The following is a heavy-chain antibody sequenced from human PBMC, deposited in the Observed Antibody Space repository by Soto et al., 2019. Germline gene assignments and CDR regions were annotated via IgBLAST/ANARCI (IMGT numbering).Heavy chain of an antibody. J-gene: IGHJ4*02. CDR3: ARGSDITGTTKDY. CDR1: GGSISSYY. V-gene: IGHV4-59*01. Sequence: SETLSLTCTVSGGSISSYYWSWIRQPPGKGLEWIGYIYYSGSTNYNPSLKSRVTISVDTSKNQFSLKLSSVTAADTAVYYCARGSDITGTTKDYWGQGSLVTVSS. CDR2: IYYSGST. D-gene: IGHD1-7*01.